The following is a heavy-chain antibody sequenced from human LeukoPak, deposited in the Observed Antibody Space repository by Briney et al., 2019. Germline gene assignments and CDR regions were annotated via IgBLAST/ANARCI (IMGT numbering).Heavy chain of an antibody. J-gene: IGHJ4*02. D-gene: IGHD6-19*01. V-gene: IGHV3-23*01. Sequence: PGGSLRLSCAASGFTFGSYAMNWVRQAPGRGLEWVSGITSGGGSTYYADSVKGRFTISRDNSKNTLYLQMNSLRAEDTAVYYCASSAGALIDCWGQGTLVIVSS. CDR3: ASSAGALIDC. CDR1: GFTFGSYA. CDR2: ITSGGGST.